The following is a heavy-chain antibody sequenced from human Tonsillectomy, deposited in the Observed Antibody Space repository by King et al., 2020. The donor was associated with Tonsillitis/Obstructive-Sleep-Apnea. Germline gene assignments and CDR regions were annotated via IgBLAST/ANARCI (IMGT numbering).Heavy chain of an antibody. D-gene: IGHD3-10*01. CDR2: ISGSGGST. CDR1: GFTFSSYA. J-gene: IGHJ4*02. Sequence: VQLVESGGGLVQPGGSLRLSCAASGFTFSSYAMSWVRQAPGKGLEWVSGISGSGGSTYYADSVKGRFTISRDNSKNTLHLQMNSLRAEHTAVYYCAKALWFGELLPFDYWGQGTLVTVSS. V-gene: IGHV3-23*04. CDR3: AKALWFGELLPFDY.